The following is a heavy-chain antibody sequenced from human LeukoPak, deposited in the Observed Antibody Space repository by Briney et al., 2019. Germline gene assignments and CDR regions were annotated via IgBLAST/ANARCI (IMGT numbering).Heavy chain of an antibody. Sequence: SGFSGSGGSTYYADSVKGRFTISRDNSKNTLYLQMNSLRAEDTAVYYCAKDRWSGITGFDYWGQGTLVTVSS. J-gene: IGHJ4*02. V-gene: IGHV3-23*01. CDR2: FSGSGGST. D-gene: IGHD1-7*01. CDR3: AKDRWSGITGFDY.